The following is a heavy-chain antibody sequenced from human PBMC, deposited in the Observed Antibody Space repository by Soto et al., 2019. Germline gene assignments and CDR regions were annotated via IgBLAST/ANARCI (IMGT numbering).Heavy chain of an antibody. CDR3: AKGGIVGASKIFNSFDY. Sequence: QVQLVESGGGVVQPGRSLRLSCAASGFTFSSYGMHWVRQAPGKGLEWVAVISYDGSNKYYADSVKGRFTISRDNSKNTLYLQMNSLIAEDTAVYYCAKGGIVGASKIFNSFDYWGQGTLVTVSS. V-gene: IGHV3-30*18. D-gene: IGHD1-26*01. J-gene: IGHJ4*02. CDR2: ISYDGSNK. CDR1: GFTFSSYG.